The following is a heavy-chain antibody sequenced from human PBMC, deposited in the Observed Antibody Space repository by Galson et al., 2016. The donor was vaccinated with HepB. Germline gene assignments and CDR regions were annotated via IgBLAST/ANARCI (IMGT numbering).Heavy chain of an antibody. J-gene: IGHJ2*01. D-gene: IGHD3-10*01. CDR1: GFMFSTYD. CDR3: ARGGSGGHRFDWFFDF. V-gene: IGHV3-33*01. Sequence: SLRLSCAASGFMFSTYDMHWVRQVPGKGLEWVAMIYYDGTIKYFSDSVKGGFGISRNNSKNNLYLQMNSLRDDDTAIYFCARGGSGGHRFDWFFDFWGRGTLLTVSS. CDR2: IYYDGTIK.